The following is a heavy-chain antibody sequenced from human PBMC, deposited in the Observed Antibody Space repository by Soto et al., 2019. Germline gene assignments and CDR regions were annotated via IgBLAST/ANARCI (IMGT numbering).Heavy chain of an antibody. CDR1: GFTFSSYA. Sequence: GGSLRLSCAASGFTFSSYAMSWVRQAPGKGLEWVSAISGSGGSTYYADSVKGRFTISRDNSKNTLYLQMNSLRAEDTAVYYCAKHFLLFGAPPAGRAVGGKGTTVPVSS. V-gene: IGHV3-23*01. CDR2: ISGSGGST. CDR3: AKHFLLFGAPPAGRAV. D-gene: IGHD3-10*02. J-gene: IGHJ6*03.